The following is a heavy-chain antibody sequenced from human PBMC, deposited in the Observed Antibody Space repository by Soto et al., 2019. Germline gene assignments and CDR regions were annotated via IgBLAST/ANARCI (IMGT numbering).Heavy chain of an antibody. J-gene: IGHJ5*02. CDR1: GGSISSYY. CDR3: ARGITMVRGGKIVPFDP. CDR2: IYYSGST. V-gene: IGHV4-59*01. D-gene: IGHD3-10*01. Sequence: QVQLQESGPGLVKPSETLSLTCTVSGGSISSYYWSWIRQPPGKGLEWIGYIYYSGSTNYNPSLTRRVTISVDTSKNQFSLKLSSVTAADTAVYYCARGITMVRGGKIVPFDPWGQGTLVTVSS.